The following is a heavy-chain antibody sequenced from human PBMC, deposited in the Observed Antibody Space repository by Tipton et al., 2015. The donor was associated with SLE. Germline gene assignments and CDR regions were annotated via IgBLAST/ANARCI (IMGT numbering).Heavy chain of an antibody. J-gene: IGHJ2*01. Sequence: YCGCLRQPPGKGLEWIGSIYYSGSTYYSPSLKSRVTISVDTSKNQFSLKLSSVTAADTAVYYCARDLLGYYYGSGSYSRYFDLWGRGTLVTVSS. V-gene: IGHV4-39*07. D-gene: IGHD3-10*01. CDR3: ARDLLGYYYGSGSYSRYFDL. CDR2: IYYSGST. CDR1: Y.